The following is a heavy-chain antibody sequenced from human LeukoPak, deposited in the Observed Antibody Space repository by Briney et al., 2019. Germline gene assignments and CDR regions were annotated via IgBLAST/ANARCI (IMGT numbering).Heavy chain of an antibody. CDR2: IKQDGSQE. CDR1: RFTLSTYW. Sequence: LPGGSLRLSCAASRFTLSTYWMSWVRQAPGKGLEWVAHIKQDGSQEYHVDSVKGRFTISRDSAKNSLYLQMNSLRAEDTAVYYCARGVPYDSWSGPHYSDYWGQGTLVTVSS. J-gene: IGHJ4*02. CDR3: ARGVPYDSWSGPHYSDY. V-gene: IGHV3-7*01. D-gene: IGHD3-3*01.